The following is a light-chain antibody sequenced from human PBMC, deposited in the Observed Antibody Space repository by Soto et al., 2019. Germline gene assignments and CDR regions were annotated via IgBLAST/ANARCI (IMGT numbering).Light chain of an antibody. Sequence: EIVMTQSPATLSVSPGERAILSCRASQSVRSNLAWYQQRPGQAPRLLIYGASTRATGIPARFSGSGSGTEFTLTISSLQSEDLAVYYCQQYNNWPASLTFSGGTRVEIK. CDR1: QSVRSN. CDR2: GAS. V-gene: IGKV3-15*01. J-gene: IGKJ4*01. CDR3: QQYNNWPASLT.